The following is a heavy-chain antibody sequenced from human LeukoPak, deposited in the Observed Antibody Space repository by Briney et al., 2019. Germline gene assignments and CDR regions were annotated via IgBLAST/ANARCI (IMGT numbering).Heavy chain of an antibody. D-gene: IGHD3-10*01. CDR3: ARGSPMVRLFDP. V-gene: IGHV3-48*04. CDR1: GFTFSSYT. J-gene: IGHJ5*02. CDR2: ISSSTSTI. Sequence: GGSLRLSCAASGFTFSSYTMHWVRQAPGKGLEWVPSISSSTSTILYADSVKGRFTISRDNAKNSLYLQMNSLRAEDTAAYYCARGSPMVRLFDPWGQGTLVTVSS.